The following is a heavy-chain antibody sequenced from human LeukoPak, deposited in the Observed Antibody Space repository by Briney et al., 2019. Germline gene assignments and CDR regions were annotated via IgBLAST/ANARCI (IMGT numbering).Heavy chain of an antibody. Sequence: SETLSLTCTVSGGSLSSGSYYWSWIRQPAGKGLEWIGRFYTSGSTDYNPSLKSRVTISVDTSKNQFSLKLSSVTAADTAVYYCAREGEYSNRLDPWGQGTLVTVSS. D-gene: IGHD4-11*01. V-gene: IGHV4-61*02. CDR1: GGSLSSGSYY. CDR2: FYTSGST. J-gene: IGHJ5*02. CDR3: AREGEYSNRLDP.